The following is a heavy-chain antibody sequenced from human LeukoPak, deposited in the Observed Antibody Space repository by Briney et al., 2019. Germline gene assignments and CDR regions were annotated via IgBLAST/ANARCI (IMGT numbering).Heavy chain of an antibody. CDR3: ATIKRGNIYGYFDF. Sequence: PSETLSLTCTVSGGSMNSHYWSWIRQPPGKGLEWIGYMLDTVTTKDNPSLKSRFTLSADTSKNQFSLRLTSVTAADTAVYYCATIKRGNIYGYFDFWGLGILVTVSS. V-gene: IGHV4-59*11. CDR1: GGSMNSHY. CDR2: MLDTVTT. J-gene: IGHJ4*02. D-gene: IGHD5-18*01.